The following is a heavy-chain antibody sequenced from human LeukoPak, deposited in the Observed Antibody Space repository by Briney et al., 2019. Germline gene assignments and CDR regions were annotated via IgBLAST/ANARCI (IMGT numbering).Heavy chain of an antibody. D-gene: IGHD6-13*01. CDR1: GFTFDDYA. CDR3: AKGAYSSSFDAFDI. J-gene: IGHJ3*02. CDR2: ISWNSGSI. V-gene: IGHV3-9*01. Sequence: PGGSLRLSCAASGFTFDDYAMHWVRQAPGKGLEWVSGISWNSGSIGYADSVKGRFTISRDNAKNSLYLQMNSLRAEDTALYYCAKGAYSSSFDAFDIWGQGTMVTVSS.